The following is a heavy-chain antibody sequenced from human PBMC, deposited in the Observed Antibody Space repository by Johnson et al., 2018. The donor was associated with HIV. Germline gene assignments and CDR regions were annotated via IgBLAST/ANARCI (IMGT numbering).Heavy chain of an antibody. CDR2: IRYDGRNR. V-gene: IGHV3-30*02. J-gene: IGHJ3*01. CDR1: GFTFSTYG. CDR3: AKDRSVAALYDAFDV. D-gene: IGHD6-19*01. Sequence: QVQLVESGGGVVQPGGSLRLSCAASGFTFSTYGMHWVRQSPGKGLEWMTLIRYDGRNRYYAASVTGRFTISRDNSKNTLYLQMNSRRAEDTAIYYCAKDRSVAALYDAFDVWGQGTKVTVSS.